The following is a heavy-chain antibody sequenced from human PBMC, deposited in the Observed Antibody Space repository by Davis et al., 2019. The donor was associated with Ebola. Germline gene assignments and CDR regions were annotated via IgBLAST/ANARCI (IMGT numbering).Heavy chain of an antibody. D-gene: IGHD1-1*01. V-gene: IGHV1-8*01. CDR2: MNPNSGNT. CDR1: GYTFTSYD. Sequence: ASVKVSCKASGYTFTSYDINWVRQATGQGLEWMGWMNPNSGNTGYAQKFQGRVTMTRNTPMTTAYMELSSLRSDDTAVYYCAREGQAYDGTHYWGQGTLVTVSS. J-gene: IGHJ4*02. CDR3: AREGQAYDGTHY.